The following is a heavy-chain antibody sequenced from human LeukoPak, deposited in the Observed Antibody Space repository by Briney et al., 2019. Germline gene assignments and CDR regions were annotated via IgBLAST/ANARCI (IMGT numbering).Heavy chain of an antibody. V-gene: IGHV4-61*02. CDR2: IYTSGST. CDR3: ARDLSGWYSAWFDP. Sequence: SQTLSLTCTVSGGSISSGSYYWSWIRQPAGKGLEWIGRIYTSGSTNYNPSPKSRVTISVDTSKNQFSLKLSSVTAADTAVYYCARDLSGWYSAWFDPWGQGTLVTVSS. D-gene: IGHD6-19*01. J-gene: IGHJ5*02. CDR1: GGSISSGSYY.